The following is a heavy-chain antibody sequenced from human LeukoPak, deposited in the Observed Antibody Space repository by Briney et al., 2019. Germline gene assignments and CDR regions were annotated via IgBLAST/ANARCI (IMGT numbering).Heavy chain of an antibody. Sequence: SETLSLTCTVSGGSIRSGDYYWSWIRQPPGKGPEWIGYIYYSGNTYYNPSLKSRVTISVDTSKNQFSLKLSSVTAADTAVYYCARAPISNFVWFDPWGQGTLVAVSS. CDR2: IYYSGNT. J-gene: IGHJ5*02. CDR1: GGSIRSGDYY. D-gene: IGHD3-3*02. V-gene: IGHV4-30-4*01. CDR3: ARAPISNFVWFDP.